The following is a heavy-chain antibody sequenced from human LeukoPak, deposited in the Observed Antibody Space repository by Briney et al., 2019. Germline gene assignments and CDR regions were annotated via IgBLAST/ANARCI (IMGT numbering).Heavy chain of an antibody. CDR3: ARVYYSSSYDYWYFDL. CDR2: IYYSGST. CDR1: SGSISSYY. J-gene: IGHJ2*01. D-gene: IGHD6-13*01. Sequence: SETLSLTCTVSSGSISSYYWSWIRQPPEKGLEWIGYIYYSGSTNYNPSLKSRVTISVDTSKNQFSLKLSSVNAADTAVYYCARVYYSSSYDYWYFDLWGRGTLVTVSS. V-gene: IGHV4-59*01.